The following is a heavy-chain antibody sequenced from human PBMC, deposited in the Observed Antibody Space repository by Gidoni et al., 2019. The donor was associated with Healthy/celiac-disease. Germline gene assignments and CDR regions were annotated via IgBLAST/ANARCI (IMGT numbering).Heavy chain of an antibody. CDR3: AREPNASASYDFDY. Sequence: QLQLQESGPGLVQPSETLSLTCTVSGGSISSSSYYWGWIRHPPGKGREWIGSIYYSGSTYYNPALKRRVTISVDTSKNQFTLKLRTVTAADTAVYDCAREPNASASYDFDYWGQGTLVTVSS. V-gene: IGHV4-39*02. CDR2: IYYSGST. D-gene: IGHD1-26*01. CDR1: GGSISSSSYY. J-gene: IGHJ4*02.